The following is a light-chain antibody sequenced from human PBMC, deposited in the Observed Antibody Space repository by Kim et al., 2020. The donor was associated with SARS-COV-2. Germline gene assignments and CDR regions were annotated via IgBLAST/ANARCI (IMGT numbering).Light chain of an antibody. CDR2: EVT. V-gene: IGLV2-8*01. CDR3: SSYGGSNNLV. Sequence: QSALTQPPSASGSPGQSVTIPCTGTSSDVGGYNSVSWYQQHPGKAPKLVIYEVTKRPSGVPDRFSGSKSGNTASLTVSGLQAEDEADYYCSSYGGSNNLVFGGGTQLTVL. CDR1: SSDVGGYNS. J-gene: IGLJ3*02.